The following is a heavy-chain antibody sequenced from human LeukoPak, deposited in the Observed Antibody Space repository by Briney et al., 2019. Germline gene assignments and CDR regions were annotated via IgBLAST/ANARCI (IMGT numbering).Heavy chain of an antibody. Sequence: GGSLRLSCAASGFSFSDYGMHWVRQAPGKGLEWVAVIWYDGTNKYYADSVEGRFTISRDNSKNTLYLQMDSLRAEDTAVYYCARGALYYDYWGQGTLVTVAS. D-gene: IGHD3-10*01. CDR2: IWYDGTNK. CDR1: GFSFSDYG. V-gene: IGHV3-33*01. J-gene: IGHJ4*02. CDR3: ARGALYYDY.